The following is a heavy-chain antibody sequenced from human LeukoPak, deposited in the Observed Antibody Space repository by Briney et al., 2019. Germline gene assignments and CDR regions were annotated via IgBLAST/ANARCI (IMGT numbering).Heavy chain of an antibody. CDR3: AIEMATITMGGYFDY. CDR1: GGSISSSSYY. V-gene: IGHV4-31*03. J-gene: IGHJ4*02. CDR2: IYYSGST. D-gene: IGHD5-24*01. Sequence: SETLSLTCTVSGGSISSSSYYWGWIRQHPGKGLEWIGYIYYSGSTYYNPSLKSRVTISVDTSKNQFSLKLSSVTAADTAVYYCAIEMATITMGGYFDYWGQGTLVTVSS.